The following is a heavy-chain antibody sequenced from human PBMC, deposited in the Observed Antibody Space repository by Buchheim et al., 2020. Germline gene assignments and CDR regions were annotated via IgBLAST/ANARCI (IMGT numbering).Heavy chain of an antibody. J-gene: IGHJ4*02. Sequence: QVQLVESGGGVVQAGGSLRLSCAASGFNFRRYGMHWVRRAPGKGLEWVTFIRSGGSNKFYTESVRGRFNVSRDDSKNTLFLQIDSLRAEDSAVYYCATDGPNYNIDHWGQGTL. CDR3: ATDGPNYNIDH. D-gene: IGHD1-7*01. CDR2: IRSGGSNK. CDR1: GFNFRRYG. V-gene: IGHV3-30*02.